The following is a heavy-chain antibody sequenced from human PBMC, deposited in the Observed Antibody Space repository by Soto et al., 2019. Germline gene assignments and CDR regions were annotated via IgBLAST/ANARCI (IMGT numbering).Heavy chain of an antibody. J-gene: IGHJ6*02. CDR2: IIPIFGTA. Sequence: SVKVSCKASGGTFSSYAISWVRQAPGQGLEWMGGIIPIFGTANYAQKFQGRVTITADESTSTAYMELSSLRSEDTAVYYCARVEYYYDSSGYSHALNYYYYGMDVWGQGNTVTVSS. CDR3: ARVEYYYDSSGYSHALNYYYYGMDV. D-gene: IGHD3-22*01. CDR1: GGTFSSYA. V-gene: IGHV1-69*13.